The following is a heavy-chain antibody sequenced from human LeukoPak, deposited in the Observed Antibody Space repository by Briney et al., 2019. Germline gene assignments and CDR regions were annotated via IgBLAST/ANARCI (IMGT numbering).Heavy chain of an antibody. CDR2: INHRGST. CDR1: GGSFSGFY. Sequence: PSETLSLTCAVSGGSFSGFYWHWIRQSPEKGLEWIGEINHRGSTNYNPSLRSRVTISLDTSKNQFSLKLSSVTAADTAVYYCARDTTVAGHPFDYWGQGTLVTVSS. CDR3: ARDTTVAGHPFDY. D-gene: IGHD6-19*01. J-gene: IGHJ4*02. V-gene: IGHV4-34*01.